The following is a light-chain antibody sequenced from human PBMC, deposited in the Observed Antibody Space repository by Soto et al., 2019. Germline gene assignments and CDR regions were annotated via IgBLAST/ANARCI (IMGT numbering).Light chain of an antibody. CDR2: NTK. Sequence: QTVVTQEPSFSVSPGGTVTLTCGLTSGSVSTTYYPSWYQQTPGQAPRRLIYNTKTRSSGVPDRFSGSIIGNKAALTIAGAQADDDSDYYCVLYLGNGISVFGGGTKVTVL. J-gene: IGLJ2*01. V-gene: IGLV8-61*01. CDR3: VLYLGNGISV. CDR1: SGSVSTTYY.